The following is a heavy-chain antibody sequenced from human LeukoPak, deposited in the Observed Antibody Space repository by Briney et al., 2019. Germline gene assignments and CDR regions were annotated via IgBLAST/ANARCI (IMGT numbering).Heavy chain of an antibody. CDR3: ARDRSPVVVPAANVWGY. J-gene: IGHJ4*02. Sequence: GSVKVSCKASGYTFTSYYMHWVRQAPGQGLEWMGIINPSGGSTSYAQKFQGRVTMTRDTSTSTVYMELSSLRSEDTAVYYCARDRSPVVVPAANVWGYWGQGTLVTVSS. V-gene: IGHV1-46*01. CDR2: INPSGGST. D-gene: IGHD2-2*01. CDR1: GYTFTSYY.